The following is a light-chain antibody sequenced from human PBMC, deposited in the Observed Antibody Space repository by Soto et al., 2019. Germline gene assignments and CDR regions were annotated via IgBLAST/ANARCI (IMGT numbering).Light chain of an antibody. Sequence: QSVLTQSPSASGTPGQRFSISCSGSTTNIGTHTVNWYQHFPGTAPKLLINSDNQRPSAVPARFSGSKSGTSASLAISGLLSEDEADYYCATWDDSLNVVFGGGTKVTVL. V-gene: IGLV1-44*01. CDR3: ATWDDSLNVV. J-gene: IGLJ2*01. CDR1: TTNIGTHT. CDR2: SDN.